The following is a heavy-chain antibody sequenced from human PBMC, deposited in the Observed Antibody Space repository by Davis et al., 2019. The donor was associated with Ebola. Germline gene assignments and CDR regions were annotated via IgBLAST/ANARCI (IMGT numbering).Heavy chain of an antibody. Sequence: SETLSLTCTVSGGSISSYYWSWIRQPPGKGLEWIGYIYYSGSTNYNPSLKSRVTISVDTSKNQFSLKLSSVTAADTAVYYCARGGGVVVAASFDLWGRGTLVTVSS. J-gene: IGHJ2*01. V-gene: IGHV4-59*01. D-gene: IGHD2-15*01. CDR1: GGSISSYY. CDR2: IYYSGST. CDR3: ARGGGVVVAASFDL.